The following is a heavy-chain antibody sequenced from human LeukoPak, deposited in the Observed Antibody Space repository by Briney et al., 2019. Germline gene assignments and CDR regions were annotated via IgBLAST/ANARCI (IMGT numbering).Heavy chain of an antibody. CDR1: GGSISSTSYY. Sequence: SETLSLTCTVSGGSISSTSYYWGWIRQPPGKGLEWIGSIYYSGSTYYNPCLKSRVTISVDTSKNQFSLKLSSVTAADTAVYYCARDHIAVAGNFDYWGQGTLVTVSS. CDR2: IYYSGST. CDR3: ARDHIAVAGNFDY. D-gene: IGHD6-19*01. V-gene: IGHV4-39*07. J-gene: IGHJ4*02.